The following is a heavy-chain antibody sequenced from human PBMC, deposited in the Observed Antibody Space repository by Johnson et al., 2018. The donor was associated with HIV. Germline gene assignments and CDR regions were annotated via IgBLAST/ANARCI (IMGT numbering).Heavy chain of an antibody. D-gene: IGHD1-1*01. V-gene: IGHV3-9*01. Sequence: EVQLVESGGGLVQPGRSLRLSCAASGFTFDDYAMHWVRQAPGKGLEWVSGISWNSGSIGYADSVRGRFTISRDNAKNSLYLQMNSLRAEDTAFYYCAKDLGLNGGAFDIWGQGTMVTVSS. CDR2: ISWNSGSI. CDR3: AKDLGLNGGAFDI. CDR1: GFTFDDYA. J-gene: IGHJ3*02.